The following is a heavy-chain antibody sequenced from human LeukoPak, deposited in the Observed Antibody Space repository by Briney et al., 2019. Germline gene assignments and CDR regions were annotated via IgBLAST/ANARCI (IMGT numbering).Heavy chain of an antibody. D-gene: IGHD6-19*01. CDR2: INPNSGGT. V-gene: IGHV1-2*02. CDR3: ARAYSSGWSRYFDY. J-gene: IGHJ4*02. CDR1: GYTFTGYY. Sequence: ASVKVSCKASGYTFTGYYMHWVRQAPGQGLEWMGWINPNSGGTNYAQKFQGRGTMTRDTSISTAYMELSRLRSDDTAVYYCARAYSSGWSRYFDYWGQGTLVTVSS.